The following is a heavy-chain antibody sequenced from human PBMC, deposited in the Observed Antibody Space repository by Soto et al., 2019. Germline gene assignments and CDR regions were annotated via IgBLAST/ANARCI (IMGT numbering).Heavy chain of an antibody. D-gene: IGHD3-22*01. CDR3: AKGESSVSARDFDP. Sequence: GGSLRLSCEASGFTFNNYAIAWVRQAPGKGLEWVSGITSSGGTYYADSVKGRFTISRDNSKNTLYLQMNSLRAEDTVVYYCAKGESSVSARDFDPWGQGTLVTVSS. CDR2: ITSSGGT. CDR1: GFTFNNYA. V-gene: IGHV3-23*01. J-gene: IGHJ5*02.